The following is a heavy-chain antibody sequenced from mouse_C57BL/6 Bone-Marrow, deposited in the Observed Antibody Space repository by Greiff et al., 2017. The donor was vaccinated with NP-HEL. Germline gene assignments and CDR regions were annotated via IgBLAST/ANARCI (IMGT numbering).Heavy chain of an antibody. CDR3: ARCYYGSRGWYFYV. CDR2: IDPNSGGT. D-gene: IGHD1-1*01. V-gene: IGHV1-72*01. J-gene: IGHJ1*03. CDR1: GYTFTSYW. Sequence: QVQLQQPGADLVKPGASVKLSCKASGYTFTSYWMHWVKQRPGRGLEWIGRIDPNSGGTKFNEKFKTKATLTVDKPSSTAYMELSRLTSEDSAVYYCARCYYGSRGWYFYVWGTGTTVTVSA.